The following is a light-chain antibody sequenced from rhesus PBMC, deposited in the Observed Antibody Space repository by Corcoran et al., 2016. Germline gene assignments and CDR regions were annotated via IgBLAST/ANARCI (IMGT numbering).Light chain of an antibody. CDR2: KAS. V-gene: IGKV1-22*01. J-gene: IGKJ4*01. Sequence: IQMTQSPSFLSASVGDTATITCRASQSISSWLAWYQQKPGKAPKLLIYKASSLQSGVTSRFSGSGSGTEFTLTDSNLQPDDFATYYCQQYNSPPFTFGGGTKVEI. CDR3: QQYNSPPFT. CDR1: QSISSW.